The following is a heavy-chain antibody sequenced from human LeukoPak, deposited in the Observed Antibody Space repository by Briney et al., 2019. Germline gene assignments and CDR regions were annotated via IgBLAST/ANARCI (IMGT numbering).Heavy chain of an antibody. CDR2: IYSGGST. CDR1: GFTVISNY. V-gene: IGHV3-53*01. J-gene: IGHJ4*02. CDR3: ARVLWELLGRGGSYYFDY. D-gene: IGHD1-26*01. Sequence: PGGSLRLSCAASGFTVISNYMSWVRRAPGKGLEWVSLIYSGGSTYYADSVKGRFTISRDNSKNTLYLQMNSLRAEDTAVYYCARVLWELLGRGGSYYFDYWGQGTLVTVSS.